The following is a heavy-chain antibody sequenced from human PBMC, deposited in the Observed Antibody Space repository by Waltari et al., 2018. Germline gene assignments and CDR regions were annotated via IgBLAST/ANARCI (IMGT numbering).Heavy chain of an antibody. CDR3: ARGFNLGRGGWFDP. V-gene: IGHV4-34*01. CDR2: INHSGST. J-gene: IGHJ5*02. D-gene: IGHD3-10*01. CDR1: GGSSRGYY. Sequence: QVQLQQWGAGLLKPSETLSLPCAVYGGSSRGYYWNWIRQPPGKGLEWIGEINHSGSTNYNSSLKSRVTISADTSKNQFSLKLSSVTAADTAVYYCARGFNLGRGGWFDPWGQGTLVTVSS.